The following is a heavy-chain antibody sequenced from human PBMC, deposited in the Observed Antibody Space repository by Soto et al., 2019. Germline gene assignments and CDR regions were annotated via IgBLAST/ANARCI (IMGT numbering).Heavy chain of an antibody. CDR1: GYTFTSYY. CDR2: INPSGGST. J-gene: IGHJ3*02. CDR3: ARVPDYYGSGMLPKDAFDI. D-gene: IGHD3-10*01. V-gene: IGHV1-46*03. Sequence: ASVKVSCKASGYTFTSYYMHWVRQAPGQGPEWMGIINPSGGSTSYAQKFQGRVTMTRDTSTSTVYMELSSLRSEDTAVYYCARVPDYYGSGMLPKDAFDIWGQGTMVTVSS.